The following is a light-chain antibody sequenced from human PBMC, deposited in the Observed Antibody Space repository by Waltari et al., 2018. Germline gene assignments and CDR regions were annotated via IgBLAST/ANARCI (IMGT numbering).Light chain of an antibody. J-gene: IGLJ2*01. CDR2: EVR. CDR1: NRDVGGYDY. Sequence: QSALTQPASVSGSPGQSITISCTGTNRDVGGYDYVSWYQQHPGKAPNLMIYEVRNRPSGFSSRFSGSKSGNTASLTISGLQAEDEADYYCSSYTSSNTVFGGGTKLTVL. V-gene: IGLV2-14*01. CDR3: SSYTSSNTV.